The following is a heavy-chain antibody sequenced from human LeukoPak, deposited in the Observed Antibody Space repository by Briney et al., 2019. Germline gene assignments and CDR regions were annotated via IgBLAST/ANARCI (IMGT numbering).Heavy chain of an antibody. J-gene: IGHJ6*02. V-gene: IGHV1-3*01. CDR1: GYTFTSNV. CDR3: ARDGGSFSYNMDV. D-gene: IGHD1-26*01. CDR2: IHPGGGYP. Sequence: ASVKVSCKASGYTFTSNVLHWVRQAPGQRPEWMGYIHPGGGYPRYSQKFQGRVTMTSDTSTSTVYMELSSLRSEDTAMYFCARDGGSFSYNMDVWGQGTTVTVSS.